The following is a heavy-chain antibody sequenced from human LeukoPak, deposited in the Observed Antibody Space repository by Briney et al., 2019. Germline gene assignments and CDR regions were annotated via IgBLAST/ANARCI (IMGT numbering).Heavy chain of an antibody. Sequence: SQTLSLTCTVSGGSISSGDYYWSWIRQPPGKGLEWIGYIYYSGSTYYNPSLKSRVTISVDTSKNQFSLKLSSVTAADTAVYYCARDSEGVGYYFDYWGQGTLVTVSS. D-gene: IGHD1-26*01. J-gene: IGHJ4*02. CDR2: IYYSGST. CDR1: GGSISSGDYY. CDR3: ARDSEGVGYYFDY. V-gene: IGHV4-30-4*08.